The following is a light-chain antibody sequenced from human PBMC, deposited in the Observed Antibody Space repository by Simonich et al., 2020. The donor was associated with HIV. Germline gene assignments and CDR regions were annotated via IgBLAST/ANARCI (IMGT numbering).Light chain of an antibody. Sequence: SYELTQPPSVSVSPGQTASITCSGDKLGDTFACWYQQKPGQSPLLVSYQDSKRPSGIPERCSGSNSGNTATLTISGTQAMDEADYYCQAWDSSLHVFGTGTKVTVL. CDR2: QDS. CDR3: QAWDSSLHV. J-gene: IGLJ1*01. V-gene: IGLV3-1*01. CDR1: KLGDTF.